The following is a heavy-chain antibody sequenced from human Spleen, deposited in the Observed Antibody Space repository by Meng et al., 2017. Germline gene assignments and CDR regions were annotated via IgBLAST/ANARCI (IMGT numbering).Heavy chain of an antibody. CDR3: AGHRDVWNYFDY. D-gene: IGHD1-1*01. CDR2: IYSGGST. V-gene: IGHV3-66*04. Sequence: EVRLLESGGGLVQPGGSLRLSCAASGFTVSSNFMSWVRQAPGKGLEWVSVIYSGGSTYYADSVKGRFTISKDNSKNTLYLQMSRLRVEDTAVYYCAGHRDVWNYFDYWGQGTLVTVSS. J-gene: IGHJ4*02. CDR1: GFTVSSNF.